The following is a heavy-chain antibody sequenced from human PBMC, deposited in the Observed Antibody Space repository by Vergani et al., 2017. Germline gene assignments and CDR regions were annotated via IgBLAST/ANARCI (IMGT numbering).Heavy chain of an antibody. D-gene: IGHD6-13*01. J-gene: IGHJ1*01. CDR3: AAKSCVTPGCQIGYFRE. CDR1: GITSSYYG. Sequence: QVHLVESGGGVVQPGRSLRLPCVVFGITSSYYGMHRVRQAPGKGVEGGAVISYDGTQKYYADSVKGRITISRDNSKGTLYLQMNSLRSADTAVYYCAAKSCVTPGCQIGYFREWGQGTLVTRSS. V-gene: IGHV3-30*03. CDR2: ISYDGTQK.